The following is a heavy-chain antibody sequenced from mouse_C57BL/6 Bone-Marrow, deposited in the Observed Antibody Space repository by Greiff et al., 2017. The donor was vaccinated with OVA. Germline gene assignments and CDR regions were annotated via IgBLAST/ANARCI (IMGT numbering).Heavy chain of an antibody. CDR2: IYPGSGNT. CDR3: ARLDVSYEGY. J-gene: IGHJ2*01. D-gene: IGHD1-1*01. Sequence: VQLVESGAELVRPGASVKLSCKASGYTFTDYYINWVKQRPGQGLEWIARIYPGSGNTYYNEKFKGKATLTAEKSSSTAYMQLSSLTSEDSAVYFCARLDVSYEGYWGQGTTLTVSS. V-gene: IGHV1-76*01. CDR1: GYTFTDYY.